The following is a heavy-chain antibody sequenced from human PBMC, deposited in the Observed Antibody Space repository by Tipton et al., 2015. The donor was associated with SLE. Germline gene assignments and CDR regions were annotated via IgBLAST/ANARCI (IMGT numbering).Heavy chain of an antibody. D-gene: IGHD3-3*01. Sequence: TLSLTCTVSGGSVSSGSYYWSWIRQPPGKGLEWIGYIYYSGSTNYNPSLKSRATISVDTSKNQFSLKLSSVTAADTAVYYCASLEGYYDFWSGYYAFDIWGQGTMVTVSS. V-gene: IGHV4-61*01. CDR2: IYYSGST. CDR1: GGSVSSGSYY. J-gene: IGHJ3*02. CDR3: ASLEGYYDFWSGYYAFDI.